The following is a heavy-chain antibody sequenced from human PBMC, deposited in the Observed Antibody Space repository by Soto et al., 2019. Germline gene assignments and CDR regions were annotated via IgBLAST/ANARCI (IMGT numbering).Heavy chain of an antibody. Sequence: GSLILSCAASGFTFSRYYMNLVRQAPGKGLEWVSSISTTSTYTHYADSLKGRFTISRDNAKKLLYLQMDSLRAEDTAVYYCARDDGLSSTNVKAFDIWGQGTKVTVSS. V-gene: IGHV3-21*01. CDR1: GFTFSRYY. CDR3: ARDDGLSSTNVKAFDI. D-gene: IGHD2-2*01. CDR2: ISTTSTYT. J-gene: IGHJ3*02.